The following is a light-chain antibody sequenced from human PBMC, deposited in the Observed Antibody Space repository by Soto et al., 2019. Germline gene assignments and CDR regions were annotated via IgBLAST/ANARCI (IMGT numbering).Light chain of an antibody. J-gene: IGLJ2*01. CDR3: SSYAGSNNFVV. CDR2: EVS. Sequence: QSALTQPPSASGSPGQSVTISCTGTSSDVDGYNYVSWYQQHPGKAPKLMIYEVSKRPSGVPDRFSGSKSGNTASLTVYGLQAEDEADYYCSSYAGSNNFVVFGGGTKLTVL. V-gene: IGLV2-8*01. CDR1: SSDVDGYNY.